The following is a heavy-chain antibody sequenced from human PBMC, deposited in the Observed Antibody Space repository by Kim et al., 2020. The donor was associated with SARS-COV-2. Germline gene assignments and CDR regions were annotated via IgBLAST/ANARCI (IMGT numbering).Heavy chain of an antibody. CDR3: AKRGGAGYFEY. J-gene: IGHJ4*02. CDR2: T. V-gene: IGHV3-23*01. Sequence: TYYSEPVKGRFTISRDQSRNTLYLQRSSLRAEDTAVYYCAKRGGAGYFEYWGQGTLVTVSS. D-gene: IGHD2-15*01.